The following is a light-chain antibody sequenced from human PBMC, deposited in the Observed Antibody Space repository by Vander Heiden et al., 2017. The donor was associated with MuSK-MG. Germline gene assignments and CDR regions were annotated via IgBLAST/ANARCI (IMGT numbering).Light chain of an antibody. CDR1: QSISSY. Sequence: DIQMTQSPSSLSASVGDRVTITCRASQSISSYLNWYQQKPGKAPKLLIYAASSLQSGVPSRFSGSGSGTDFTLTISSRQPEDFATYYCQQSYSNPPGTFGQGTKVEIK. CDR2: AAS. J-gene: IGKJ1*01. CDR3: QQSYSNPPGT. V-gene: IGKV1-39*01.